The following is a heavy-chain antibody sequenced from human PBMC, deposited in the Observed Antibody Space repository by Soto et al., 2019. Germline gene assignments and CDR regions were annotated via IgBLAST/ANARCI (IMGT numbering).Heavy chain of an antibody. Sequence: EVQLLESGGKLVQPGGSLTLSCAASGFTFSTYAMAWVRQAPGKGLEWVSGVSASGLNTDYADPVKGRFYISRDNSKNTGSLHMNSLRAEDTALYYCAEDRPRRTSGYFCDYWGQGTPVTGSS. J-gene: IGHJ4*02. CDR1: GFTFSTYA. CDR3: AEDRPRRTSGYFCDY. D-gene: IGHD1-1*01. CDR2: VSASGLNT. V-gene: IGHV3-23*01.